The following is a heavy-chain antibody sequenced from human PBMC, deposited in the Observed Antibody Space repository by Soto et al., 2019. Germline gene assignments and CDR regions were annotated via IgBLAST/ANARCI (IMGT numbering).Heavy chain of an antibody. CDR2: ITTNGDST. J-gene: IGHJ4*02. CDR1: GFIFSSYA. V-gene: IGHV3-64D*06. CDR3: VKGVTGTNPGDY. Sequence: GGSLRLSCSASGFIFSSYAMHWVRQAPGKGLEYVSSITTNGDSTYYADFVKGRFTISRDNSKNTLFLQMTGLRADDTAVYYCVKGVTGTNPGDYWGQGTLVTVSS. D-gene: IGHD1-7*01.